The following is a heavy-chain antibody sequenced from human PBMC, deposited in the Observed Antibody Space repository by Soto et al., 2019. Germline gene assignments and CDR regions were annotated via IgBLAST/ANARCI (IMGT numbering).Heavy chain of an antibody. CDR1: GGTFSSYT. Sequence: QLHLVQSGAEVKKPGSSVKVSCKASGGTFSSYTINWVRQAPGQGLEWLGGIIPMFGTLYYAQKFQGRLTIAADSSTSTAYMELSTLRSDDXAVYYCARKVASSDDAFDIWGQGTMVTVSS. V-gene: IGHV1-69*06. CDR3: ARKVASSDDAFDI. CDR2: IIPMFGTL. D-gene: IGHD6-6*01. J-gene: IGHJ3*02.